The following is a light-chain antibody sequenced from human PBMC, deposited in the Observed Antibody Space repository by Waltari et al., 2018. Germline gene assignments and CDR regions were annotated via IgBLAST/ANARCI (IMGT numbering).Light chain of an antibody. J-gene: IGLJ1*01. CDR3: QSYDSSLSSYV. CDR2: GNN. V-gene: IGLV1-40*01. CDR1: SSNIGAGYD. Sequence: QSVLTQAPSVSGAPGPRVTIPCPGSSSNIGAGYDVHWYQQLPGTAPKLLTYGNNNRPSGVPDRFSGAKSGTSASLAITGLQAEDEADYYCQSYDSSLSSYVFGTGTKVTVL.